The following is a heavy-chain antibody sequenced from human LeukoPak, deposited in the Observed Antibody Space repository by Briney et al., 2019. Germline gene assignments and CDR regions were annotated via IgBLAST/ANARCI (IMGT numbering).Heavy chain of an antibody. CDR2: ISPYNGNT. CDR3: ARDAPGSWLVVAALYYYYMDV. J-gene: IGHJ6*03. D-gene: IGHD2-15*01. V-gene: IGHV1-18*04. CDR1: GYTFSSYA. Sequence: ASVKVSCKASGYTFSSYAISWVRQAPGQGLEWMGWISPYNGNTKYAQKFQGRVTMTTDTSTSTAYMELRSLRSDDTAVYYCARDAPGSWLVVAALYYYYMDVWGKGTTVTVSS.